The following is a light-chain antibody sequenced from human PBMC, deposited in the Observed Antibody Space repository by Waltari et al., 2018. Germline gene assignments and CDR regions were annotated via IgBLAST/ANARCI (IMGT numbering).Light chain of an antibody. Sequence: DIVMTQSPDSLVVSLGERATINCKSSQSVLYSSNNKNYLAWYQQKAGQPPKLIIYWASTRESGVPDRFSGSGSGTDFTLTISSLQAEDVAVYYCQQHYGTPRTFGQGTKLEIK. CDR2: WAS. V-gene: IGKV4-1*01. J-gene: IGKJ2*01. CDR1: QSVLYSSNNKNY. CDR3: QQHYGTPRT.